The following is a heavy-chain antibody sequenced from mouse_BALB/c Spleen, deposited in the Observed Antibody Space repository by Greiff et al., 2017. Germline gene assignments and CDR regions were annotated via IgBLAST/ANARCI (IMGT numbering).Heavy chain of an antibody. Sequence: EVQVVESGGGLVQPKGSLKLSCAASGFTFNTYAMNWVRQAPGKGLEWVARIRSKSNNYATYYADSVKDRFTISRDDSQSMLYLQMNNLKTEDTAMYYCVRQRGYDWDYWGQGTSVTVSS. V-gene: IGHV10-1*02. D-gene: IGHD2-2*01. CDR1: GFTFNTYA. J-gene: IGHJ4*01. CDR2: IRSKSNNYAT. CDR3: VRQRGYDWDY.